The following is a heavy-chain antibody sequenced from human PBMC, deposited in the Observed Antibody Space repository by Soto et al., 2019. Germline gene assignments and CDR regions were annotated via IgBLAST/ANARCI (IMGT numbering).Heavy chain of an antibody. Sequence: PGESLNISCKGSGYSFTSYLIVLFLHMSGKGLEWMGIIYPGDSDTRYSPSFQGQVTISADKSISTAYLQWSSLKASDTAMYYCARQSIGADGQSWGKWLDHWGQGTLVTVSS. CDR2: IYPGDSDT. J-gene: IGHJ5*02. CDR3: ARQSIGADGQSWGKWLDH. D-gene: IGHD6-13*01. V-gene: IGHV5-51*01. CDR1: GYSFTSYL.